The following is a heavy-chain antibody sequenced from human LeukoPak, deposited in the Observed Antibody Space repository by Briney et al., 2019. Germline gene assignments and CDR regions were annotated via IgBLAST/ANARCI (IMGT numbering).Heavy chain of an antibody. CDR1: GFTFSNYE. D-gene: IGHD2-15*01. Sequence: GGSLRLSCAASGFTFSNYEMNWVRQARGKGLEWVSYISSSGTTIYYAERRFTISRDNAKNSLYLLMNSLRAEDTAIYYCARGYCSGGSCYGGDCWGQGTLVTVSS. J-gene: IGHJ4*02. CDR3: ARGYCSGGSCYGGDC. V-gene: IGHV3-48*03. CDR2: ISSSGTTI.